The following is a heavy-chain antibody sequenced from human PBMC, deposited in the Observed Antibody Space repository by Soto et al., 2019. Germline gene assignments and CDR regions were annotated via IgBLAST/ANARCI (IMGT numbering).Heavy chain of an antibody. CDR1: GFTFSSYG. J-gene: IGHJ4*02. CDR2: ISYDGSNK. CDR3: AKDVGGSGSYTETQY. Sequence: PGGSLRLSCAASGFTFSSYGMHWVRQAPGKGLEWVAVISYDGSNKYYADSVKGRFTISRDNSKNTLYLQMNSLRAEDTAVYYCAKDVGGSGSYTETQYWGQGTLVTVSS. D-gene: IGHD3-10*01. V-gene: IGHV3-30*18.